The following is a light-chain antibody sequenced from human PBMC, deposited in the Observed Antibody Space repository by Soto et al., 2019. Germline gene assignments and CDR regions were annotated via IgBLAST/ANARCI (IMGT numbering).Light chain of an antibody. Sequence: PGERATLSCRASQSVSSYLAWYQQKPGQAPRLLIYDASNRATGIPARFSGSGSGTDFTLTISSLGPEDFAVYYCQQRSNWLTFGGGTKVDIK. CDR2: DAS. CDR1: QSVSSY. J-gene: IGKJ4*01. CDR3: QQRSNWLT. V-gene: IGKV3-11*01.